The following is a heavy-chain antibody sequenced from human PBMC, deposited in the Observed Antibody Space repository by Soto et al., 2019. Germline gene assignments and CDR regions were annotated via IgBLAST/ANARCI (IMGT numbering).Heavy chain of an antibody. CDR3: ARDGSSGWYEWWFDP. Sequence: QVQLVQSGAEVKKPGSSVKVSCKASGGTFSSYAISWVRQAPGQGLEWMGGIIPIFGTANYAQKFQGRVTIIADKSTSTAYMELSSLRSEDTAVYYCARDGSSGWYEWWFDPWGQGTLVTVSS. V-gene: IGHV1-69*06. CDR1: GGTFSSYA. D-gene: IGHD6-19*01. J-gene: IGHJ5*02. CDR2: IIPIFGTA.